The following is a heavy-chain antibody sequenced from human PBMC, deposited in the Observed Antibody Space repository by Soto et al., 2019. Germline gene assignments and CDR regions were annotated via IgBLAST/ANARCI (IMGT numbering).Heavy chain of an antibody. CDR3: ARGGGVGVAGSAAFDM. CDR1: GYPVTAYY. Sequence: QLHLVQSGAVVKKPGASVTVSCSASGYPVTAYYTHWVRQAPGRGLEWMGGINPATGAAKYTQTFQGRVTMTRDTSTSTVFMELSGLTSEDTAVFYRARGGGVGVAGSAAFDMWGQGTLVTVSS. J-gene: IGHJ3*02. V-gene: IGHV1-2*02. D-gene: IGHD3-3*01. CDR2: INPATGAA.